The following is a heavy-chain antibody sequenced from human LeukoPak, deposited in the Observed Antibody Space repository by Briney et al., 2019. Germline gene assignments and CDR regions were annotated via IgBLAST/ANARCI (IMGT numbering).Heavy chain of an antibody. V-gene: IGHV4-61*01. D-gene: IGHD5-24*01. J-gene: IGHJ3*02. Sequence: PSETLSLTCTVSGGSISSSSYYWGWIRQPPGKGLEWIGYIYYSGSTNYNPSLKSRVTISVDTSKNQFSLKLSSVTAADTAVYYCARDLRDGYMGLGAFDIWGQGTMVTVSS. CDR3: ARDLRDGYMGLGAFDI. CDR1: GGSISSSSYY. CDR2: IYYSGST.